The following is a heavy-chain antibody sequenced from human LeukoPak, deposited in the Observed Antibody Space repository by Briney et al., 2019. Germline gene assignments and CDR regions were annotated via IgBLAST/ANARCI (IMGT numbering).Heavy chain of an antibody. J-gene: IGHJ3*02. D-gene: IGHD1-26*01. Sequence: GASVKVSCKASGYTFTNYGISWVRQAPGQGLEWMGWISGYNGNTNYAQKFQGRVTMTTDTSTSTAYMELRSLTSDDTAVYYCARYRFGGSYDDAFHIWGQGTMVIVSS. V-gene: IGHV1-18*01. CDR2: ISGYNGNT. CDR1: GYTFTNYG. CDR3: ARYRFGGSYDDAFHI.